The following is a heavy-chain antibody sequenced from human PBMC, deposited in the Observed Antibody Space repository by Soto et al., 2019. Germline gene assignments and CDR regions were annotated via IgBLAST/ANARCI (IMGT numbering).Heavy chain of an antibody. CDR3: AHILPFYYRGYNFEF. Sequence: QITLKESGPTLVKPTQTLTLTCTFSGFSLSTHTVGVAWIRQPPGKALEWLALIYWDEDKRYSPSLKSRLTITQDTSKNQVVLTMTNMDPVDTATYYCAHILPFYYRGYNFEFWGQGILVTVSS. D-gene: IGHD3-10*01. CDR2: IYWDEDK. CDR1: GFSLSTHTVG. J-gene: IGHJ4*02. V-gene: IGHV2-5*02.